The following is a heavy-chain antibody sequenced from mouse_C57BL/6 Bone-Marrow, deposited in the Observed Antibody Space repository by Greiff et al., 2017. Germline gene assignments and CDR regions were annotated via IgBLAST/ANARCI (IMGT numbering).Heavy chain of an antibody. Sequence: EVKLQESGPELVKPGASVKIPCKASGYTFTDYNMDWVKQSHGKSLEWIGDINPNNGGTIYNQKFKGKATLTVDKSSSTAYMELRSLTAEDTAVYYCARSDGNWGYYAMDYWGQGTSVTVSS. J-gene: IGHJ4*01. CDR1: GYTFTDYN. D-gene: IGHD2-1*01. CDR2: INPNNGGT. CDR3: ARSDGNWGYYAMDY. V-gene: IGHV1-18*01.